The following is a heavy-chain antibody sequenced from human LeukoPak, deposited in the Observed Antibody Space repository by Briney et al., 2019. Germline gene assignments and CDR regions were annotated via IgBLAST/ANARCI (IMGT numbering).Heavy chain of an antibody. CDR2: ISYDGSNK. CDR1: GFTFSSYA. V-gene: IGHV3-30*04. D-gene: IGHD6-19*01. Sequence: PGGSLRLSCAASGFTFSSYAMHWVRQAPGKGLEWVAVISYDGSNKYYADSVKGRFTISRDNSKNTLYLQMNSLRAEDTAVYYCARGLAVAAMVRWGQGTLVTVSS. CDR3: ARGLAVAAMVR. J-gene: IGHJ4*02.